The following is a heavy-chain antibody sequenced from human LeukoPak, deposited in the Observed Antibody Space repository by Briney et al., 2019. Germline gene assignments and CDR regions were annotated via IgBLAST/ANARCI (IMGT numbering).Heavy chain of an antibody. Sequence: SETLSLTCTVSGGSISSHYWSWIRQPPGKGLEWIGYIYYSGSTNHNPSLKSRDTISVDTSKNQFSLKLSSVTAADTAVYYCARASITMVRGVTGWFDPWGQGTLVTVSS. D-gene: IGHD3-10*01. V-gene: IGHV4-59*11. CDR2: IYYSGST. CDR1: GGSISSHY. CDR3: ARASITMVRGVTGWFDP. J-gene: IGHJ5*02.